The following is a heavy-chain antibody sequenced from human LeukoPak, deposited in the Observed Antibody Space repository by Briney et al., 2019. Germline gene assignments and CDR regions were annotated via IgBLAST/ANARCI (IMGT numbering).Heavy chain of an antibody. CDR3: ARNHCSGGSCHFDY. CDR1: GYTFTSYY. CDR2: INPSGGST. D-gene: IGHD2-15*01. Sequence: APVKVSCKASGYTFTSYYMHWVRQAPGQGLEWMGLINPSGGSTSYAQKFQGRVTMTRDTSTSTVYMELSSLISEDTAVYYCARNHCSGGSCHFDYWGQGTLVTVSS. V-gene: IGHV1-46*01. J-gene: IGHJ4*02.